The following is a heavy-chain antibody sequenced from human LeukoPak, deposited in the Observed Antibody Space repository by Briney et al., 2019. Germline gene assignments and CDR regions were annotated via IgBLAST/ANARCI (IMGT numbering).Heavy chain of an antibody. J-gene: IGHJ4*02. CDR2: IYHSGST. D-gene: IGHD1-26*01. Sequence: SETLSLTCAVSGYSISSGHYWGWIRQPPGKGLEWIGSIYHSGSTYYSPSLKSRVTISVDTSKNQFSLEVNSVTAADTAVYYCGRAQGATDYWGQGTLVTVSS. CDR3: GRAQGATDY. V-gene: IGHV4-38-2*01. CDR1: GYSISSGHY.